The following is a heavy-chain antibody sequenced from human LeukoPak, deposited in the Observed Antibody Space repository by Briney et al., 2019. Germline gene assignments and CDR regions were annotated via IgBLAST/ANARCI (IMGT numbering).Heavy chain of an antibody. Sequence: GGSLRLSCAASGFTFSTYGMHWVRQAPGKGLEWVAVISYDGSNKYDADSVKGRLTISRDNAKNTLYLQMNSLRAEDTAVYYCVPRKEWSCNMDVWGKGTTVTVSS. CDR1: GFTFSTYG. J-gene: IGHJ6*03. D-gene: IGHD3-3*01. V-gene: IGHV3-30*03. CDR3: VPRKEWSCNMDV. CDR2: ISYDGSNK.